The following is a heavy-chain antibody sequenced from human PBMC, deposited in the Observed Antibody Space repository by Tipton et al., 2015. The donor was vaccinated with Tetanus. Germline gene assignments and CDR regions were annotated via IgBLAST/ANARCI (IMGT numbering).Heavy chain of an antibody. D-gene: IGHD2/OR15-2a*01. J-gene: IGHJ5*02. CDR1: GASISDKKYY. V-gene: IGHV4-39*01. CDR3: ARHLYGYWFDP. CDR2: IYFQGST. Sequence: LRLSCTVSGASISDKKYYWGWIRQAPGKGLEWIASIYFQGSTYYSPSLKSRLTIDVDTSQNLVSLKLTSVTAADTAVYYCARHLYGYWFDPWGQGALVTVSS.